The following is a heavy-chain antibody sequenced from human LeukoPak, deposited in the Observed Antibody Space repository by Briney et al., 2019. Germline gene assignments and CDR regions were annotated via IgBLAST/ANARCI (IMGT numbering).Heavy chain of an antibody. J-gene: IGHJ6*02. Sequence: SETLSLTCAVSGGSISSSNWWSWVRQPPGKGLEWIGEIYHSGSTNYNPSLKSRVTISVDKSKNQFSLKLSSVTAADTAVYYCARDGAVGSGLHPGMDVWGQGTTVTVSS. CDR1: GGSISSSNW. D-gene: IGHD3-10*01. CDR2: IYHSGST. V-gene: IGHV4-4*02. CDR3: ARDGAVGSGLHPGMDV.